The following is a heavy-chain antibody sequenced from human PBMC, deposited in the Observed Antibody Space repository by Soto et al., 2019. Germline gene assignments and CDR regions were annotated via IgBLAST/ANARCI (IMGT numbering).Heavy chain of an antibody. CDR1: GGSIRGSNW. J-gene: IGHJ5*02. CDR2: IYHSGST. Sequence: SETLSLTCAVSGGSIRGSNWWSWVRQPPGKGLEWIGYIYHSGSTYYNPSLKSRVTISVDRSKNQFSLKLSSVTAADTAVYYCARVPSPWGQGTLVTVSS. CDR3: ARVPSP. V-gene: IGHV4-4*02.